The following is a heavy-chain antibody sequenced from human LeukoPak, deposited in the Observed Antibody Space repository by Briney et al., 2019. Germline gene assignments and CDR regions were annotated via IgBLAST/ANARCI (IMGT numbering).Heavy chain of an antibody. V-gene: IGHV3-30*02. CDR3: AKDRDWEVLWGYLDN. D-gene: IGHD1-26*01. J-gene: IGHJ4*02. CDR2: IRYDGSNK. CDR1: GFTFSSYG. Sequence: GGSLRLSCAASGFTFSSYGMHWVRQAPGKGLEWVAFIRYDGSNKYYADSVKGRFTISRDNSKNTLYLQMNSLRAEDTAVYYCAKDRDWEVLWGYLDNWGQGTLVTVSS.